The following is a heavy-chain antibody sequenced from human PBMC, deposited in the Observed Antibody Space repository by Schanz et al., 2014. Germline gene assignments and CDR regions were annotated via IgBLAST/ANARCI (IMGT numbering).Heavy chain of an antibody. CDR3: ARERPRKGDFDY. V-gene: IGHV1-46*01. CDR2: IFLNDGGT. CDR1: GYTFTDYY. D-gene: IGHD1-26*01. J-gene: IGHJ4*02. Sequence: QVQPVQSGAEVKEPGASVKLSCKSSGYTFTDYYMQWVRQAPGQGLEWLGTIFLNDGGTHSAEKFQGRIIMTRDTSTSTVYLDLSSLRSEDTAVYYCARERPRKGDFDYWGQGTLVTVSS.